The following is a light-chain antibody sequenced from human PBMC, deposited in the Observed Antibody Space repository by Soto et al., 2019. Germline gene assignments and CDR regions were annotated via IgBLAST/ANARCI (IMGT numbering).Light chain of an antibody. J-gene: IGKJ2*01. CDR3: QHLDGDRLYT. CDR1: QVINNY. CDR2: AAS. V-gene: IGKV1-9*01. Sequence: DIQLTQSPSFLSASVGDRVTVTCRASQVINNYLAWYQQKPGKAPKLLIYAASTLQLGVPSRFSGSGSGTEFTLTINSLKPKDFATYFCQHLDGDRLYTFGQGTKLDI.